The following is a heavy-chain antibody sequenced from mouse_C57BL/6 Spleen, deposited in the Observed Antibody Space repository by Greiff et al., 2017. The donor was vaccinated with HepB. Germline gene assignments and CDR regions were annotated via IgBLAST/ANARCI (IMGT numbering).Heavy chain of an antibody. CDR3: ARANGITTGFAY. CDR1: GYSITSGYD. V-gene: IGHV3-1*01. J-gene: IGHJ3*01. D-gene: IGHD1-1*01. Sequence: EVQLQQSGPGMVKPSQSLSLTCTVTGYSITSGYDWHWIRHFPGNKLEWMGYISYSGSTNYNPSLKSRISITHDTSKNHFFLKLNSVTTEDTATYYCARANGITTGFAYWGQGTLVTVSA. CDR2: ISYSGST.